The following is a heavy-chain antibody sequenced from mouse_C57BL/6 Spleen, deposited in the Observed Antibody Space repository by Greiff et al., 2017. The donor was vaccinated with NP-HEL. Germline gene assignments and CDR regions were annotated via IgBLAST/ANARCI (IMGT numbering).Heavy chain of an antibody. V-gene: IGHV5-6*01. CDR1: GFTFSSYG. CDR3: ARGDYYGY. Sequence: EVKLVESGGDLVKPGGSLKLSCAASGFTFSSYGMSWVRRTPDKRLEWVATISSGSSYTYYPDSVKGRFTISRDNAKNTLYLQMRSLKSEDTAMYYCARGDYYGYWGQGTTLTVSS. D-gene: IGHD1-1*01. J-gene: IGHJ2*01. CDR2: ISSGSSYT.